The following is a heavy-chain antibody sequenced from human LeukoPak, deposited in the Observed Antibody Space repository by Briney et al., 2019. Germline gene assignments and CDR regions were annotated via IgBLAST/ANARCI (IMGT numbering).Heavy chain of an antibody. Sequence: GGSLKLSCAASGFIFKKTWMAWVRQAPGKGLEWVANINDDGKEEEYVDSVWGRFTISRDNVRNSLFLQLNSLRAEDTAMYYCARDPEYGALNSWGRGTLVRVSS. J-gene: IGHJ4*02. CDR3: ARDPEYGALNS. CDR2: INDDGKEE. D-gene: IGHD4-17*01. CDR1: GFIFKKTW. V-gene: IGHV3-7*01.